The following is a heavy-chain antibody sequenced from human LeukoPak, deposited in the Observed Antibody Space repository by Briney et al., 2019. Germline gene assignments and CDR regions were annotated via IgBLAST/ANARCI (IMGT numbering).Heavy chain of an antibody. CDR1: GGSISSYY. J-gene: IGHJ4*02. Sequence: SETLSLTCTVSGGSISSYYWSWVRQPPGEGLEWIGEVHLSGRTNYNPSLESRVTMSVDMSENHISLKLTSVTAADTAVYYCAREGGPYRPLDYSGQGTLVTVSS. V-gene: IGHV4-59*12. CDR3: AREGGPYRPLDY. CDR2: VHLSGRT.